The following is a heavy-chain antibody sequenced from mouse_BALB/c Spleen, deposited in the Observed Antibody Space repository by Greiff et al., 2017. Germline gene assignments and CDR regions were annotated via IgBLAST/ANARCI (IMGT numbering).Heavy chain of an antibody. D-gene: IGHD2-14*01. CDR2: IYPYNGGT. V-gene: IGHV1S29*02. CDR1: GYTFTDYN. CDR3: AYRYDGTMDY. J-gene: IGHJ4*01. Sequence: EVKLQESGPELVKPGASVKISCKASGYTFTDYNMHWVKQSHGKSLEWIGYIYPYNGGTGYNQKFKSKATLTVDNSSSTAYMELRSLTSEDSAVYYCAYRYDGTMDYWGQGTSVTVSS.